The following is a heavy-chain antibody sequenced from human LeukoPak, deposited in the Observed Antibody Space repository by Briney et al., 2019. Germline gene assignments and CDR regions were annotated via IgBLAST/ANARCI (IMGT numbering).Heavy chain of an antibody. D-gene: IGHD2-2*01. V-gene: IGHV4-59*11. CDR2: IYYSGST. CDR3: AREAGYCSSTSCYYYYYYMDV. J-gene: IGHJ6*03. Sequence: SETLSLTCTVSGGSISSHYWSWIRQPPGKGLEWIGHIYYSGSTNYNPSLKSRVTISVDTSKNQFSLKLSSVTAADTALYYCAREAGYCSSTSCYYYYYYMDVWGKGTTVTVSS. CDR1: GGSISSHY.